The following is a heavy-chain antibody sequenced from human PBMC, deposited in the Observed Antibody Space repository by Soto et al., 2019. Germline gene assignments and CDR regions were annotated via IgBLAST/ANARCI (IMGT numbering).Heavy chain of an antibody. Sequence: QVPLVESGGGVVQPGRSLRLSCAVSGFTFSSHAVHWVRQAPGKGLEWVALIYSDGNNKYYADSVKGRFTTSRDNSKNTMYLQMNSLRVEDTAVYYCARDDEGGSDCDLGYWGQGALVTVSS. J-gene: IGHJ4*02. CDR1: GFTFSSHA. CDR2: IYSDGNNK. V-gene: IGHV3-30-3*01. D-gene: IGHD1-26*01. CDR3: ARDDEGGSDCDLGY.